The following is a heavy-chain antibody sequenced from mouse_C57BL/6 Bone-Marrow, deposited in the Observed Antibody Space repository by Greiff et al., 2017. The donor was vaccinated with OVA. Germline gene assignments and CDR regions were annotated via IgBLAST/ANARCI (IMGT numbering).Heavy chain of an antibody. CDR3: ARWGAGGNYVE. V-gene: IGHV1-26*01. D-gene: IGHD2-1*01. Sequence: EVQLQQSGPELVKPGASVKISCKASGYTFTDYYMNWVKQSHGKSLEWIGDINPNNGGTSYNQKFKGKATLTVDKSSSTAYMELRSLTSEDSAVYYCARWGAGGNYVEWGQGTTLTVSS. J-gene: IGHJ2*01. CDR1: GYTFTDYY. CDR2: INPNNGGT.